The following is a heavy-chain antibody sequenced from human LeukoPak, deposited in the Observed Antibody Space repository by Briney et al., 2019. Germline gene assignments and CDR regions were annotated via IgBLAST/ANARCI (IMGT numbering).Heavy chain of an antibody. D-gene: IGHD2-2*01. V-gene: IGHV7-4-1*02. CDR2: INTNTGNP. CDR1: GYTFTSYA. Sequence: RASVKVSCKASGYTFTSYAMNWVRQAPGQGLEWMGWINTNTGNPTYAQGFTGRFVFSLDTSVSTAYLQISSLKAEDTAVYYCARGKCRSTSCYYYYYYGMDVWGQGTTVTVSS. CDR3: ARGKCRSTSCYYYYYYGMDV. J-gene: IGHJ6*02.